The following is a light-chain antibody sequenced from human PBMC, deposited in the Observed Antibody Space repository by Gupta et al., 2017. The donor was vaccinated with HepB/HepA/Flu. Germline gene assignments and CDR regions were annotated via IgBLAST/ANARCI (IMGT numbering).Light chain of an antibody. CDR1: QSLLLHSDGYNY. V-gene: IGKV2-28*01. CDR3: MQALQTPYT. Sequence: DIVMTQSSLSLPVTPGDAASISCRSSQSLLLHSDGYNYVEWYLQKPGQSPHLLIYLASSRASRVPDRFSGSGSGTDFTLNISRVEAEDVGVYYCMQALQTPYTFGQGTKLEIK. CDR2: LAS. J-gene: IGKJ2*01.